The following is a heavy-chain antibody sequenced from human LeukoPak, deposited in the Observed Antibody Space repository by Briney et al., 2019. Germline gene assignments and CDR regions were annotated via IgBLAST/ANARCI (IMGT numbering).Heavy chain of an antibody. CDR2: ISYDGSNK. V-gene: IGHV3-30-3*01. Sequence: PGRSLRLSCAASGFTFSSYAMHWVRQAPGKGLEWVAVISYDGSNKYYADSVKGRFTISRDNSKNTLYLQMNSLRAEDTAVYYCARDKAQHWGQGTLVTVSS. CDR3: ARDKAQH. J-gene: IGHJ4*02. CDR1: GFTFSSYA.